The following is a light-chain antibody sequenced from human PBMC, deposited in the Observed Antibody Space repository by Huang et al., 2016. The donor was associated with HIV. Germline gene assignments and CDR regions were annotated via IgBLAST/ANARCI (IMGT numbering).Light chain of an antibody. Sequence: DIVMTQSPDSLAVSLGERATINCKSSQSVLYSSNNKNYLTWYQQKPGQPPKLLIYWASTLESGVPDRCSGSGSGTDFTLTISSLQAEDVAVYYCQQYYSTPFTFGPGTKVDIK. CDR3: QQYYSTPFT. CDR2: WAS. J-gene: IGKJ3*01. V-gene: IGKV4-1*01. CDR1: QSVLYSSNNKNY.